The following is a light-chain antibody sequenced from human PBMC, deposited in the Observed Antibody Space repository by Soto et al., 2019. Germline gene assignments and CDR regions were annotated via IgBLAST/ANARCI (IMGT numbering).Light chain of an antibody. Sequence: DIQMTQSPSYLPASVGDRVTISCQASQGISKYVNWYQQKPGKAPKLLIYTSSNLERGVPSRFSGSGSGTQFNFTMRSLELEDIASYYCKQYLSLFTFGRGTKVDIK. CDR3: KQYLSLFT. V-gene: IGKV1-33*01. J-gene: IGKJ4*01. CDR1: QGISKY. CDR2: TSS.